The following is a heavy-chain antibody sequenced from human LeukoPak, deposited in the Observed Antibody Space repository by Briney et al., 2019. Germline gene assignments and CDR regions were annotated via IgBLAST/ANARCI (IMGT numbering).Heavy chain of an antibody. V-gene: IGHV4-34*01. D-gene: IGHD1-1*01. Sequence: SETLSLTCAVYGGSFSGYYWSWIRQPPGKGLEWIGEINHSGSTNYNPSLKSRVTISVDTSKNQFSLKLSSVTAADTAVYYCARPFGTENWFDPWGQGTLVTVSS. CDR1: GGSFSGYY. J-gene: IGHJ5*02. CDR3: ARPFGTENWFDP. CDR2: INHSGST.